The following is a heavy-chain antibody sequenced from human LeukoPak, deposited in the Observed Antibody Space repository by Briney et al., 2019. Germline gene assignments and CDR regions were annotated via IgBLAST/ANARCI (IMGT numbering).Heavy chain of an antibody. CDR2: ISGSGGST. D-gene: IGHD3-22*01. Sequence: GGSLRLSCAASGFTFSSYAMSWVRQAPGKGLEWVSAISGSGGSTYYADSVKGRFTISRDNSKNTPYLQMNSLRAEDTAVYYCAKVSGYYYDLVYFDYWGQGTLVTVSS. CDR1: GFTFSSYA. CDR3: AKVSGYYYDLVYFDY. J-gene: IGHJ4*02. V-gene: IGHV3-23*01.